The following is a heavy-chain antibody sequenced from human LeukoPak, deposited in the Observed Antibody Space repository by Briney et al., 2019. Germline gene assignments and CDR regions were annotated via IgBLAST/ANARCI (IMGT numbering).Heavy chain of an antibody. CDR1: GFTFSSYS. CDR2: ISISSSYI. CDR3: AKDIEYSYGPPDY. D-gene: IGHD5-18*01. V-gene: IGHV3-21*04. J-gene: IGHJ4*02. Sequence: PGGSLRLSRAASGFTFSSYSMNWVRQAPGKGLEWVSSISISSSYIYYADSVKGPFTNSRNNAKNSLYLQMNSLKAEDTAVYYCAKDIEYSYGPPDYWGQGTLVTVSS.